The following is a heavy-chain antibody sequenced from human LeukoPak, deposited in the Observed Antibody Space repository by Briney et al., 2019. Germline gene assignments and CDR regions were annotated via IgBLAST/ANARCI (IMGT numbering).Heavy chain of an antibody. CDR1: GFTFSSYA. V-gene: IGHV3-13*01. CDR3: ARMGYYYYMDV. D-gene: IGHD5-24*01. J-gene: IGHJ6*03. CDR2: IGTAGDT. Sequence: PGGSLRLSCAASGFTFSSYAMSWVRQAPGKGLEWVSAIGTAGDTYYPGSVKGRFTISRENAKNSLYLQMNSLRAGDTAVYYCARMGYYYYMDVWGKGTTVTVSS.